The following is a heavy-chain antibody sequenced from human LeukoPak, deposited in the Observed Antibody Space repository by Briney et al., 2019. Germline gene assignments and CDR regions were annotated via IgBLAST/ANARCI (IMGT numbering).Heavy chain of an antibody. Sequence: GGSLRLSCAASGFTFSTSWMHWVRQAPGKGLEWVAVISYDGSNKYYADSVKGRFTISRDNSKNTLYLQMNSLRAEDTAVYYCAKDPQHYYGSGSYIDYWGQGTLVTVSS. D-gene: IGHD3-10*01. CDR2: ISYDGSNK. CDR1: GFTFSTSW. J-gene: IGHJ4*02. CDR3: AKDPQHYYGSGSYIDY. V-gene: IGHV3-30*18.